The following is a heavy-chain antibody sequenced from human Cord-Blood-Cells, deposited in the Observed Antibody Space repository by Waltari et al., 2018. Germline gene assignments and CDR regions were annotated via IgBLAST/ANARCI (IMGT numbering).Heavy chain of an antibody. V-gene: IGHV1-2*02. J-gene: IGHJ1*01. D-gene: IGHD3-3*01. CDR2: INPNSGGT. CDR1: GYTFTGYY. Sequence: QVQLVQSGAEVKKPGASVKVSCKASGYTFTGYYMHWVRQAPGPGLEWMGWINPNSGGTNYAQKFQGRVTMTRDTSISTAYMELSRLRSDDTAVYYCARDSRSYDFWSGYEYFQHWGQGTLVTVSS. CDR3: ARDSRSYDFWSGYEYFQH.